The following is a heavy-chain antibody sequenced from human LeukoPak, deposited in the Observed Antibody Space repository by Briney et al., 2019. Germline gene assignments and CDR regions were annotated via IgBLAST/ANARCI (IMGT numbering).Heavy chain of an antibody. J-gene: IGHJ4*02. D-gene: IGHD4-17*01. V-gene: IGHV4-30-2*01. CDR3: ASGPSYGDYFDY. CDR1: GGSISRGAYS. CDR2: IYHSGST. Sequence: PLSPTWAVSGGSISRGAYSWSWIRQPPGKGLEWIGYIYHSGSTYYNPSLKSRVTISVDSSKNQFSLKMSFVTAADTAVCYCASGPSYGDYFDYWGQGTLVTVSS.